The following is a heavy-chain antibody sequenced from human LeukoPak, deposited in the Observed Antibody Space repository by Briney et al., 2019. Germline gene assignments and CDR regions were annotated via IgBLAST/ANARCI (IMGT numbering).Heavy chain of an antibody. D-gene: IGHD3-10*01. J-gene: IGHJ4*02. CDR2: ISWNSGSI. CDR3: ARDWHYGLDY. CDR1: GFTFDDYA. V-gene: IGHV3-9*01. Sequence: GGSLRLSCAASGFTFDDYAMHWVRQAPGKGLEWVSGISWNSGSIGYADSVKGRFTISRDNAKNSLYLQMNSLRAEDTALYYCARDWHYGLDYWGQGTLVTVSS.